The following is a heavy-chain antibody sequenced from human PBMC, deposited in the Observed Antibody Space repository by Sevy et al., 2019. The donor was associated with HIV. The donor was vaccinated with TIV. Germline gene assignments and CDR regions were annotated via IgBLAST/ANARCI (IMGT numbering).Heavy chain of an antibody. D-gene: IGHD6-19*01. CDR3: XXVSXWYLRYGMDV. V-gene: IGHV1-8*02. CDR1: GXTFASYD. J-gene: IGHJ6*02. CDR2: MNTNTGNT. Sequence: ASVKVSCKAXGXTFASYDIYWVRQATGQGLEWMGWMNTNTGNTGFAQKFQGRVTMTRNTSITTAYMELSNLRSEDTAVYXWXXVSXWYLRYGMDVXGQGTTVTVSS.